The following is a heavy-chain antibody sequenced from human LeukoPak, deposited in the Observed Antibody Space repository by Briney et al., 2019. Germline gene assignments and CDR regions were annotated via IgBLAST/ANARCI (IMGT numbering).Heavy chain of an antibody. CDR1: GFTFSSNS. CDR3: ARHPSTDFDWLLNDY. V-gene: IGHV3-21*01. CDR2: ISFSSSYI. D-gene: IGHD3-9*01. Sequence: GGSLRLSCAASGFTFSSNSMNWVRQAPGKGLEWVSSISFSSSYIYYADSVKGRFTISRDNAKNSLYLQMNSLRAEDTAVYYCARHPSTDFDWLLNDYWGQGTLVTVSS. J-gene: IGHJ4*02.